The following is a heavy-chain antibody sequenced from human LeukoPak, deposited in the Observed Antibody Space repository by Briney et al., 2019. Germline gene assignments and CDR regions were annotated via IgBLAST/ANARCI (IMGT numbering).Heavy chain of an antibody. CDR3: ARDARRLDYGVQNDY. V-gene: IGHV1-18*01. D-gene: IGHD4-17*01. J-gene: IGHJ4*02. CDR2: ISAYNGNT. CDR1: GGTFSSYA. Sequence: GSSVKVSCKASGGTFSSYAISWVRQAPGQGLEWMGWISAYNGNTNYAQKLQGRVTMTTDTSTSTAYMELRSLRSDDTAVYYCARDARRLDYGVQNDYWGQGTLVTVSS.